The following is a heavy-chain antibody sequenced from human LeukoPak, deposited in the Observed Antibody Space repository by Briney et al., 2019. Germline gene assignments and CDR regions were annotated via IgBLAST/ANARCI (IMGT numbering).Heavy chain of an antibody. CDR1: GFALSSYW. Sequence: GGSLRLSCAASGFALSSYWMSWVRQAPGKGLEWVANIKYDGSEKDYVDSVKGRFTISRDNAKNSLYLQMNSLRAEDTAVYYCARDIAPAGLFFDYWGQGTLVTVSS. CDR2: IKYDGSEK. CDR3: ARDIAPAGLFFDY. D-gene: IGHD6-13*01. J-gene: IGHJ4*02. V-gene: IGHV3-7*01.